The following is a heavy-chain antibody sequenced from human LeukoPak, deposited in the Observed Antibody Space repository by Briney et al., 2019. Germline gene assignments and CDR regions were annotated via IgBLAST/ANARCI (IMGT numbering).Heavy chain of an antibody. D-gene: IGHD3-10*01. Sequence: SETLSLTCTVSGGSISSYYWSWIRQPPGKGLEWIGYIYYSGSTNYNPSLKSRVTISVDTSKNQFSLKLSSVTAADTAVYYCARGFPPRITMVRGVIMGAYYFDYWGQGTLVTVSS. V-gene: IGHV4-59*12. CDR1: GGSISSYY. CDR2: IYYSGST. CDR3: ARGFPPRITMVRGVIMGAYYFDY. J-gene: IGHJ4*02.